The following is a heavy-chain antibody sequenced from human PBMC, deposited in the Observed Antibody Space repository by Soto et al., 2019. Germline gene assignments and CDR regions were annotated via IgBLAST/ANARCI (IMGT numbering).Heavy chain of an antibody. CDR2: ILYSGST. CDR3: ARLGSSGWYQGSYFDY. CDR1: GGSITRNNHY. V-gene: IGHV4-39*01. Sequence: QLQLQESGPGLVKPSETLSLTCIVSGGSITRNNHYWGWIRQSPGKGLEWIGSILYSGSTNYNLSLKRRVTLSVETSKNQFSLKMSSVTAADTALYYCARLGSSGWYQGSYFDYWGQGTLVTVSS. J-gene: IGHJ4*02. D-gene: IGHD6-19*01.